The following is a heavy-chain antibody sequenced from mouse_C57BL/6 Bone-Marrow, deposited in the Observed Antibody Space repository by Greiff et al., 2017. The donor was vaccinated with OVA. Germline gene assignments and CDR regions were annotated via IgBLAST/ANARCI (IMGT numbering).Heavy chain of an antibody. D-gene: IGHD2-1*01. CDR1: GYTFTSYW. J-gene: IGHJ1*03. CDR2: IDPSDSYT. V-gene: IGHV1-69*01. CDR3: ARDGNGWYFDV. Sequence: QVQLQQPGAELVMPGASVQLSCKASGYTFTSYWMHWVKQRPGQGLEWIGEIDPSDSYTNYNQKFKGKSTLTVDKSSSTAYMQLSSLTSEDSAVYYCARDGNGWYFDVWGTGTTVTVSS.